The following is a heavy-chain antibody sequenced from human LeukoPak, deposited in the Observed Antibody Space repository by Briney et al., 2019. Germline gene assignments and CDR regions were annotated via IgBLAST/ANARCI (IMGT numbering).Heavy chain of an antibody. D-gene: IGHD6-19*01. Sequence: ASVKVSCKASGYTFTSYGICWVRQAPGQGLEWMGWISAYNGNTNYAQKLQGRVTMTTDTSTSTAYMELRSLRSDDTAVYYCARDPHRIAVAGTLPFDYWGQGTLVTVSS. J-gene: IGHJ4*02. CDR1: GYTFTSYG. CDR2: ISAYNGNT. CDR3: ARDPHRIAVAGTLPFDY. V-gene: IGHV1-18*01.